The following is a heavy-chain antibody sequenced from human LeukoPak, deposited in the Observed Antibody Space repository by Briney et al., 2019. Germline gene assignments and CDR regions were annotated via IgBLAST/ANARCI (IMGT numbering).Heavy chain of an antibody. V-gene: IGHV3-74*01. CDR3: ARGDNWSDVSFRDFDY. D-gene: IGHD1-1*01. CDR1: GFTFSTYW. Sequence: GGSLRLSCAASGFTFSTYWMHWVRQAPGKGLEWVARIKIGGSSTNYAGLVKGRFTISRDNAKNTLYLQMNSLRAEDSAVYYCARGDNWSDVSFRDFDYWGQGTLVIVSS. J-gene: IGHJ4*02. CDR2: IKIGGSST.